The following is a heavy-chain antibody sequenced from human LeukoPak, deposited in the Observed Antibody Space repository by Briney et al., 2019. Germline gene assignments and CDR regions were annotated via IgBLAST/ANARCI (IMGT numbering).Heavy chain of an antibody. CDR2: ISGSGAIT. J-gene: IGHJ3*01. D-gene: IGHD3-22*01. CDR3: ARGRSGYGPFDAFDV. Sequence: QPGGSLRLSCTASGYTFSSYAMTWVRQAPGEGLEWVSAISGSGAITYYADSVKGRFAASRDNSKDTLYLQMRSLRAEDTAVYYCARGRSGYGPFDAFDVWGHGTWVTVSS. V-gene: IGHV3-23*01. CDR1: GYTFSSYA.